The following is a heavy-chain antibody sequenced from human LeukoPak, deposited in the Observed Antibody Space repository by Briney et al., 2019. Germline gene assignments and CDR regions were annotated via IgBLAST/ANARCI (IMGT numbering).Heavy chain of an antibody. CDR2: ISTSGSAI. J-gene: IGHJ6*02. CDR3: ARYTWSDRRGAMDV. V-gene: IGHV3-48*02. Sequence: GGSLRLSCAASGFTFSTYNMNWVRQAPGKGLEWVSYISTSGSAIYYADSVKGRFTISRDNARNSLYLQMNSLRDEDTDVYYCARYTWSDRRGAMDVWGQGTTVTVSS. D-gene: IGHD1-1*01. CDR1: GFTFSTYN.